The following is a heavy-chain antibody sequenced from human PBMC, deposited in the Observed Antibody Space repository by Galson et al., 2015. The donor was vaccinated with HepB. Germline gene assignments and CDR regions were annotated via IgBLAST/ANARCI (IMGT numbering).Heavy chain of an antibody. D-gene: IGHD2/OR15-2a*01. CDR1: GYSFTRHW. CDR3: ARFPGPGNMQYYYRMDV. J-gene: IGHJ6*02. V-gene: IGHV5-51*01. Sequence: QSGAEVKKPGESLKISCKASGYSFTRHWIGWVRQMPGKGLEWMGFTHPGDSDTRYSPSFQGRVTISTDKSISTAYLHWSRLKASATAIYYCARFPGPGNMQYYYRMDVWGQGTTVTVSS. CDR2: THPGDSDT.